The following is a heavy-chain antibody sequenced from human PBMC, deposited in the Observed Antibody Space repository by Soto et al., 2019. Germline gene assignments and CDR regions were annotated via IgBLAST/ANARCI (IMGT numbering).Heavy chain of an antibody. Sequence: TSETLSLTCTVSGGSISSGGYYWSWIRQHPGKGLEWIGYIYYSGSTYYNPSLKSRVTISVDTSKNQFSLKLSSVTAADTAVYYCARVYSYNEKRFDYWGQGTLVTVSS. D-gene: IGHD5-18*01. CDR2: IYYSGST. J-gene: IGHJ4*02. CDR3: ARVYSYNEKRFDY. CDR1: GGSISSGGYY. V-gene: IGHV4-31*03.